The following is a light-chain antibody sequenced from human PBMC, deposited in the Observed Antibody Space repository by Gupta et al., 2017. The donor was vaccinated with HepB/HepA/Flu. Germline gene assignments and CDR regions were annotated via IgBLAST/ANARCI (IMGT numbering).Light chain of an antibody. Sequence: ERVMTQSPATMSVSPGEIATLSCRASQSVRSNLAWYQQKPGQAPRLLISGASTRATGITARFRGRGYGIELPLTISIRQSEDFAVYYSLQYKNWPPLTFGQGTRLEIK. CDR3: LQYKNWPPLT. V-gene: IGKV3-15*01. CDR1: QSVRSN. J-gene: IGKJ5*01. CDR2: GAS.